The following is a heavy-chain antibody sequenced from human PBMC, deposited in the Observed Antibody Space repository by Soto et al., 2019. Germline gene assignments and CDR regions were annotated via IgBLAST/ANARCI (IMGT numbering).Heavy chain of an antibody. Sequence: QVQLVQSGAEVKKPGASVKVSCKASGYSFTTYEINWVRQATGQGLEWMGWMNPNSGNTGYAQKFQGRVTMTRNTSISTAYMELSSLRSEDTAVYYCARWSGLYYNYGMDVWGQGTTVTVSS. CDR2: MNPNSGNT. CDR1: GYSFTTYE. V-gene: IGHV1-8*01. CDR3: ARWSGLYYNYGMDV. J-gene: IGHJ6*02. D-gene: IGHD3-3*01.